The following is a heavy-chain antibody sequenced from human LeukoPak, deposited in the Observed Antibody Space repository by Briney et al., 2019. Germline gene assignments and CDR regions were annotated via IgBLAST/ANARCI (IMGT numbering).Heavy chain of an antibody. Sequence: GGSLRLSCAASGFTFRTYAMTWVRQAPGKGLEWVSSISVSGAYKYYADSVKGRFTISRDNSKNTLYLQMNSLRAEDTAVYYCARFTHGGDFDYWGQGTLVTVSS. CDR3: ARFTHGGDFDY. D-gene: IGHD2-21*01. J-gene: IGHJ4*02. V-gene: IGHV3-23*01. CDR1: GFTFRTYA. CDR2: ISVSGAYK.